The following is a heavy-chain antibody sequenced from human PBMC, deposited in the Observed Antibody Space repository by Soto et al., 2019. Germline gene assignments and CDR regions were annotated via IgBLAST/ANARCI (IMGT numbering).Heavy chain of an antibody. D-gene: IGHD3-10*02. Sequence: PGGSLRLSCTASGFTFSSFGMAWVRQAPGKGLEWVSAVSASGDSSYYADSVKGRFTISRGNPTNTVYLQMNSLRVDDSAVYYCAKLGIGMFSHKHHFEHWGQGTQVTVSS. CDR2: VSASGDSS. V-gene: IGHV3-23*01. CDR3: AKLGIGMFSHKHHFEH. J-gene: IGHJ4*02. CDR1: GFTFSSFG.